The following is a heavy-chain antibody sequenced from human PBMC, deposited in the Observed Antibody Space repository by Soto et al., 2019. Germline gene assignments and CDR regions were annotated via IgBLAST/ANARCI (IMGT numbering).Heavy chain of an antibody. J-gene: IGHJ3*02. V-gene: IGHV5-51*01. CDR3: ARQGYDSSGYQQAHDAFDI. Sequence: PGESLKISCKGSGYSFTSYWIGWVRQMPGKGLEWMGIIYPGDSDTRYSPSFQGQVTISADKSISTAYLQWSSLKASDTAMYYCARQGYDSSGYQQAHDAFDIWGQGTMVTVSS. CDR2: IYPGDSDT. CDR1: GYSFTSYW. D-gene: IGHD3-22*01.